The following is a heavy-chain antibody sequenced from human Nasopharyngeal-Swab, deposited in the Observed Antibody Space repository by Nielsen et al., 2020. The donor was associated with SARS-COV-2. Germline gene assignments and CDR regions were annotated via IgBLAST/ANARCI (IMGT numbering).Heavy chain of an antibody. CDR3: AREGIDAFDM. CDR2: IAYDGRTK. CDR1: GLPFSAYG. D-gene: IGHD2/OR15-2a*01. J-gene: IGHJ3*02. V-gene: IGHV3-30*02. Sequence: GESLKISCAAAGLPFSAYGMHWVRQAPGRGLEWLTFIAYDGRTKYSADSVRGRFTVSRDNSKSTLHLQMSSLRAEDTATYYCAREGIDAFDMWGQGTMVTVSS.